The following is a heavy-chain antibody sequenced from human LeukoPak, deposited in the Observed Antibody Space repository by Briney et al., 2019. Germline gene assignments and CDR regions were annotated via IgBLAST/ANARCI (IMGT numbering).Heavy chain of an antibody. Sequence: GGSLRLSCAASGFTFSSYGMHWVRQAPGKGLKWVAFIRYDGSNKYYADSVKGRFTISRDNSKNTLYLQMNSLRAEDTAVYYCARDLSQRGYDFWSGYYPHMDVWGKGTTVTVSS. CDR2: IRYDGSNK. V-gene: IGHV3-30*02. J-gene: IGHJ6*03. D-gene: IGHD3-3*01. CDR1: GFTFSSYG. CDR3: ARDLSQRGYDFWSGYYPHMDV.